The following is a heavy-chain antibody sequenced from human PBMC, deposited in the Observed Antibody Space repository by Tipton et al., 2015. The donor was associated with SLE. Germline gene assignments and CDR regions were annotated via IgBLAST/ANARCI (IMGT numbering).Heavy chain of an antibody. Sequence: TLSLTCTISSGSISTYHWSWLRQPPGKGLEWIGYIHHSGSINYNPSLRSQVTMSMDTSKNQFSLRLSSVTAADTAVYYCARHLYNIGWNHFDYWGPGTLFTVSS. V-gene: IGHV4-59*08. CDR3: ARHLYNIGWNHFDY. J-gene: IGHJ4*02. CDR2: IHHSGSI. CDR1: SGSISTYH. D-gene: IGHD6-19*01.